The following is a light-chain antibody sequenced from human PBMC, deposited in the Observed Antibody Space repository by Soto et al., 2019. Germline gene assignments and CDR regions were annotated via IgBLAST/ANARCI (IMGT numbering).Light chain of an antibody. V-gene: IGLV2-11*01. J-gene: IGLJ1*01. CDR1: SSDVGGYDY. Sequence: QSALTQPRSVSGSPGQSVTISCTGTSSDVGGYDYVSWYQQHPGKAPKLMIYDVTKRPSGVPDRFSGSRSGNTASLTISGLQAEDDADYYCCSYAGTYTFYVVGTGTKVTVL. CDR3: CSYAGTYTFYV. CDR2: DVT.